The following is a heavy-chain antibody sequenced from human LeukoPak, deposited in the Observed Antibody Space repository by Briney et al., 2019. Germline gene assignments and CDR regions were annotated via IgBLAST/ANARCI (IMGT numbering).Heavy chain of an antibody. V-gene: IGHV4-61*02. CDR3: ARDQGNVDSSAWYLVGNAFDI. J-gene: IGHJ3*02. CDR2: IYTSGST. Sequence: KSSETLSLTCTVSGGSISSGSYYWSWIRRPAGKGLEWIGRIYTSGSTNYNPSLKSRVTISVDTSKNQFSLRLSSVTAADTAVYYCARDQGNVDSSAWYLVGNAFDIWGQGTMVSVSS. D-gene: IGHD6-19*01. CDR1: GGSISSGSYY.